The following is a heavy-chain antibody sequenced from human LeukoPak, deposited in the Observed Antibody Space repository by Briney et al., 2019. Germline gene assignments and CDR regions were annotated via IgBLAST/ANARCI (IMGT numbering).Heavy chain of an antibody. Sequence: SETLSLTCTVSDGSISSYYWSWIRQPPGKGLEWIGYIYYSGSTNYNPSLKSRVTISVDTSKNQFSLKLSSVTAADTAVYYCASSSGLSYYYDSSGFDYWGQGTLVTVSS. V-gene: IGHV4-59*01. CDR2: IYYSGST. CDR1: DGSISSYY. D-gene: IGHD3-22*01. J-gene: IGHJ4*02. CDR3: ASSSGLSYYYDSSGFDY.